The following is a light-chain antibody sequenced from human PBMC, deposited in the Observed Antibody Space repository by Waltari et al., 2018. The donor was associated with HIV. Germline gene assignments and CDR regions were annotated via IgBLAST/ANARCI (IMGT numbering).Light chain of an antibody. V-gene: IGKV3-20*01. Sequence: EIVLTQSPGTLSLSPGERATLSCRASQTISNNYLAWYQQKPGQAPRLLIYGASSRATGIPDRFCGSGSGTDFSLTISRLEPEDFALYYCQNYGRSSRTFGQGTKVEIK. CDR2: GAS. CDR3: QNYGRSSRT. J-gene: IGKJ1*01. CDR1: QTISNNY.